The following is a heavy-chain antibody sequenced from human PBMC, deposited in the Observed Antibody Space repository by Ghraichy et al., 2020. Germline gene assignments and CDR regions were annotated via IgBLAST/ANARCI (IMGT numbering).Heavy chain of an antibody. Sequence: SVKVSCKASGGTFSSYTISWVRQAPGQGLEWMGRIIPILGIANYAQKFQGRVTITADKSTSTAYMELSSLRSEDTAVYYCAGCPIAAAGEYNWFDPWGQGTLVTVSS. CDR1: GGTFSSYT. CDR2: IIPILGIA. D-gene: IGHD6-13*01. CDR3: AGCPIAAAGEYNWFDP. J-gene: IGHJ5*02. V-gene: IGHV1-69*02.